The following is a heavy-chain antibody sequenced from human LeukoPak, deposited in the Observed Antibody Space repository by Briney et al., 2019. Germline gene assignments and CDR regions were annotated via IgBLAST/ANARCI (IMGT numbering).Heavy chain of an antibody. CDR2: ISYDGSNK. CDR1: GFTFSSYG. V-gene: IGHV3-30*18. Sequence: GGSLRLSCAASGFTFSSYGMHWVRQAPGKGLEWVAVISYDGSNKYYADSVKGRFTISRDNFKNTLYLQMNSLRAEDTAVYYCAKDLWAYYYDSSGYYLPDYWGQGTLVTVSS. D-gene: IGHD3-22*01. J-gene: IGHJ4*02. CDR3: AKDLWAYYYDSSGYYLPDY.